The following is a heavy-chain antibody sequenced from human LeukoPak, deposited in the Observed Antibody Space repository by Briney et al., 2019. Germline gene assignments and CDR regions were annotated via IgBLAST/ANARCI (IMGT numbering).Heavy chain of an antibody. J-gene: IGHJ4*02. CDR3: ARAFIAVAVDY. Sequence: HPGRSLRLSCAASGFTSTTYGMHWVRQAPGKGLEWVANIKQDGSEKYYVDSVKGRFTISRDNTKNSLYLQMNSLRAEDAAVYYCARAFIAVAVDYWGQGTLLTVSS. D-gene: IGHD6-19*01. CDR1: GFTSTTYG. CDR2: IKQDGSEK. V-gene: IGHV3-7*04.